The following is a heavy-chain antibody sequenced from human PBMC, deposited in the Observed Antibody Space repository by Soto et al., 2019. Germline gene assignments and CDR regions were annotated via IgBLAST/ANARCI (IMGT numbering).Heavy chain of an antibody. CDR3: ARTLLFYDSSGYPYYFDY. V-gene: IGHV2-70*11. J-gene: IGHJ4*02. D-gene: IGHD3-22*01. CDR1: GFSLSTSGMC. Sequence: SGPTLVNPTQTLTLTCTFSGFSLSTSGMCVSWIRQPPGKALEWLARIDWDDDKYYSTSLKTRLTISKDTSKNQVVLTMTNMDPVDTATYYCARTLLFYDSSGYPYYFDYWGQGSLVTVSS. CDR2: IDWDDDK.